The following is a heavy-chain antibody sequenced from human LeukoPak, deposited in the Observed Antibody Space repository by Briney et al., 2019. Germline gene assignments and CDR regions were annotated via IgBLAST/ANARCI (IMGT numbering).Heavy chain of an antibody. CDR3: ARGGRWLQFNY. D-gene: IGHD5-24*01. CDR1: GGSISSGGYS. V-gene: IGHV4-30-2*02. J-gene: IGHJ4*02. Sequence: SETLSLTCAVSGGSISSGGYSWSWIRQPPGKGLEWIGYIYHSGSTYYNPSLKSRVTISVDTSKNQFSLKLSSVTAADTAVYYCARGGRWLQFNYWGQGTLVTVSS. CDR2: IYHSGST.